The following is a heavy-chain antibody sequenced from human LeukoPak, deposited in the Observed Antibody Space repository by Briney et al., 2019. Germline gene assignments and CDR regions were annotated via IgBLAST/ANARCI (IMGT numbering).Heavy chain of an antibody. V-gene: IGHV1-2*02. CDR3: ARMGAFTDIDY. Sequence: ASVKVSCKASGYIFSDYYMHWVRQAPGQGLEWMGWINTHTDGTKYAQNFQDRVTLTRDTSTSTAFMEVTSLTSDDTAVYYCARMGAFTDIDYWGQGPLVTVSS. CDR2: INTHTDGT. D-gene: IGHD3-9*01. CDR1: GYIFSDYY. J-gene: IGHJ4*02.